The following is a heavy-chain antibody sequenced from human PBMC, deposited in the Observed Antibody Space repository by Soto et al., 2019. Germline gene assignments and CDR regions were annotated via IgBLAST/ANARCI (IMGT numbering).Heavy chain of an antibody. D-gene: IGHD4-17*01. CDR1: GFTFSSYS. V-gene: IGHV3-48*01. CDR3: ARHDYLES. J-gene: IGHJ4*02. CDR2: ISSSSSTI. Sequence: PGGSLRLSCAASGFTFSSYSMNWVRQAPGKGLEWVSYISSSSSTIYYADSVKGRFTISRDNAKNSLYLQMNSLRPEDTAIYYCARHDYLESWGQGTLVTVSS.